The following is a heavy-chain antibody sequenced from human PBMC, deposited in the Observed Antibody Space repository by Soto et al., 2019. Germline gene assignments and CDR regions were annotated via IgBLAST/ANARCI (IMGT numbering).Heavy chain of an antibody. CDR2: INHNSGGT. J-gene: IGHJ6*02. CDR3: ARDLRIQLWPEDFLYYYYGMDV. Sequence: ASVKVSCKASGYTFTGYYMHWVRQAPGQGLEWMGWINHNSGGTNYAQKFQGRVTMTRDTSTSTAYMELSRLRSDDTAVYYCARDLRIQLWPEDFLYYYYGMDVWGQGTTVTVSS. CDR1: GYTFTGYY. D-gene: IGHD5-18*01. V-gene: IGHV1-2*02.